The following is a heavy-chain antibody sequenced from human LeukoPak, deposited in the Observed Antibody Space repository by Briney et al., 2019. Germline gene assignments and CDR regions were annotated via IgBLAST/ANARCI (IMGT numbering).Heavy chain of an antibody. CDR2: INTDGSST. V-gene: IGHV3-74*01. J-gene: IGHJ4*02. D-gene: IGHD1-26*01. CDR3: ARDIGSYYNY. Sequence: GGSLRLSCAASVFTFSSYWMHWVRQAPGKGLVWVSRINTDGSSTYYADSVKGRFTISRDNSKNTLYLQMNSLRVEGTAVYYCARDIGSYYNYWGQGTLVTVSS. CDR1: VFTFSSYW.